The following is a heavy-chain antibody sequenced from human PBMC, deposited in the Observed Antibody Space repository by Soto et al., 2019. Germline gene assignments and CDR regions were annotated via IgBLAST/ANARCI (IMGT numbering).Heavy chain of an antibody. CDR2: IHAGNGNT. V-gene: IGHV1-3*01. Sequence: ASVKVSFKASGYTFTSYAMHWVRQAPGQRLGWMGWIHAGNGNTKYSQNFQGRVTITRDTSASTAYMELSSLRSEDTAVYYCARVPGTTQAFDIWGQGTMVTVSS. D-gene: IGHD1-1*01. CDR3: ARVPGTTQAFDI. J-gene: IGHJ3*02. CDR1: GYTFTSYA.